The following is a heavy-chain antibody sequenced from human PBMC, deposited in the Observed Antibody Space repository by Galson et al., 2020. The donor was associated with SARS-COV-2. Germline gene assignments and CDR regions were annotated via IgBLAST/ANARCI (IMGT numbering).Heavy chain of an antibody. CDR2: INPNSGGT. V-gene: IGHV1-2*02. CDR3: ARESRRRDVVVIPAAVPDF. J-gene: IGHJ5*01. CDR1: GYTFTDYY. D-gene: IGHD2-2*01. Sequence: GESLKISCKASGYTFTDYYIHWVRQAPGQGLEWMGWINPNSGGTNYAQKFQGRVTMTRDTSIRTAYMELRRLRSDDTAVYYCARESRRRDVVVIPAAVPDFWGHGTLVTVSS.